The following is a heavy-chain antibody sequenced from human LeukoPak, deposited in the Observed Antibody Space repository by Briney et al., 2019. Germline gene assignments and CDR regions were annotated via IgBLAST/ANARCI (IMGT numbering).Heavy chain of an antibody. CDR2: ISSSSSYI. J-gene: IGHJ6*02. D-gene: IGHD3-22*01. CDR3: ASGRGPYDSSGYVMDV. Sequence: GGSLRLSCAASGFTFSSYSMTWVRQAPGKGLDWVSSISSSSSYIYYADSVKSRFTISRDTAKNSLYLQMNSLRAEDTAVYYCASGRGPYDSSGYVMDVWGQGTTVTVSS. V-gene: IGHV3-21*01. CDR1: GFTFSSYS.